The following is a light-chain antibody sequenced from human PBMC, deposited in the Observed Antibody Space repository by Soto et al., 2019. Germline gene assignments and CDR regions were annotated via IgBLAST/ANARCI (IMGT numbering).Light chain of an antibody. Sequence: FMLTQPHSVSESPGKTVTISCTRSSGSIASNYVQWYQQRPGSAPTTVIYEDNQRPSGVPDRFSGSIDSSSNSASLTISGLKTEAEPDDCCPSYDSSNLYVVFGAGTQLTGL. CDR3: PSYDSSNLYVV. CDR1: SGSIASNY. CDR2: EDN. J-gene: IGLJ2*01. V-gene: IGLV6-57*04.